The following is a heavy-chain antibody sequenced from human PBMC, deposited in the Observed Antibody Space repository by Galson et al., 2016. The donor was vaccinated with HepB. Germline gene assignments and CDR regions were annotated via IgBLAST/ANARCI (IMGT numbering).Heavy chain of an antibody. D-gene: IGHD2-8*01. J-gene: IGHJ4*02. CDR3: AKPYCTNGVCNTGWYFDY. CDR2: IKKDGTTT. Sequence: SLRLSCAASGFSFRDYTMHWVRQAPGKGLEWVSLIKKDGTTTYYADSVKGRFTISRDNSKYSLYLQMNSLRTEDTALYYCAKPYCTNGVCNTGWYFDYWAQGTLVTVSS. V-gene: IGHV3-43*01. CDR1: GFSFRDYT.